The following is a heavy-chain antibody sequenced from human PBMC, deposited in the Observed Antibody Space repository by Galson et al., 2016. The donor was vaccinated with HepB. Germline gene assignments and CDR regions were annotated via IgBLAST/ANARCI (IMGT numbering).Heavy chain of an antibody. CDR1: GFTVRGNY. V-gene: IGHV3-53*01. CDR3: ARDLPVATAGGFDL. Sequence: SLRLSCAASGFTVRGNYVTWVRQAPGQGLEWVSVIYSGGYTYYADSVKGRFTISRDDSKNTVYLQMNSLRAEDTAMYYCARDLPVATAGGFDLWGQGTMVTVSS. J-gene: IGHJ3*01. CDR2: IYSGGYT. D-gene: IGHD4-23*01.